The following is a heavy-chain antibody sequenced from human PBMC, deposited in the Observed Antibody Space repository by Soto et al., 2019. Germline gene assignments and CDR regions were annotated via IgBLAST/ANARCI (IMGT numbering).Heavy chain of an antibody. V-gene: IGHV4-30-2*01. CDR2: IYHSAST. CDR1: GGSISSGGYY. CDR3: ARVTDY. J-gene: IGHJ4*02. Sequence: QLQLQESGSGLVKPSQTLSLTCTVSGGSISSGGYYWTWIRQPPGKGLEWIGYIYHSASTYYNPYLRIRVTISVDRTQNHFSLKLSSVTAAATAVYYCARVTDYWGQGNLVSVSS.